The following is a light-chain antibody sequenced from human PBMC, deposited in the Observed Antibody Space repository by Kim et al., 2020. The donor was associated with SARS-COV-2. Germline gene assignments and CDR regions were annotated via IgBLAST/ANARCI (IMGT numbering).Light chain of an antibody. V-gene: IGKV3-20*01. CDR1: QSVSSSY. Sequence: EIVLTQYPGTLSLSPGERATLSCRASQSVSSSYLAWYQQKPGQAPRLLIYGASTRATGIPDRFSGSGSGTDFTLTISRLEPEDFAVYYCQQYGRTRPLFTFGPGTKVDIK. CDR3: QQYGRTRPLFT. J-gene: IGKJ3*01. CDR2: GAS.